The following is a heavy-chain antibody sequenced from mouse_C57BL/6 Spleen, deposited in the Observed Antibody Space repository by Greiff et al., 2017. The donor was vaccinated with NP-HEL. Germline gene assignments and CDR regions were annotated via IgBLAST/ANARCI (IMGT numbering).Heavy chain of an antibody. CDR3: ASSSPYWYFDV. CDR2: ISSGSSTI. Sequence: EVLLVESGGGLVKPGGSLKLSCAASGFTFSDYGMHWVCQAPEKGLEWVADISSGSSTINYADKVKGRYTMSRDNATNTLFLKMTSLRSEDSAMYYCASSSPYWYFDVWGKGTTVTVSS. CDR1: GFTFSDYG. J-gene: IGHJ1*03. V-gene: IGHV5-17*01. D-gene: IGHD1-1*01.